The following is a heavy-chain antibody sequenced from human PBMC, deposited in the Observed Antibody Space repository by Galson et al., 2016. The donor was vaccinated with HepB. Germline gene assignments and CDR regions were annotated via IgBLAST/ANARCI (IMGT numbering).Heavy chain of an antibody. D-gene: IGHD3-16*01. CDR3: ARAAGGVMGSYYFDY. CDR1: DFSFRSYA. V-gene: IGHV3-23*01. CDR2: ITGGAGTT. Sequence: SLRLSCAASDFSFRSYAMAWVRQAPGKELEWVSTITGGAGTTFYADSVKGRFSISRDNSKNTLHLQITGQRAEDTAVYYCARAAGGVMGSYYFDYWGQGTLVTVSS. J-gene: IGHJ4*02.